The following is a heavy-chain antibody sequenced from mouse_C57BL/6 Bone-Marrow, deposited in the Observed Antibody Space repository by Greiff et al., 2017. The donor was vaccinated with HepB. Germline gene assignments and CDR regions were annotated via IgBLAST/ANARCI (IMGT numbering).Heavy chain of an antibody. V-gene: IGHV14-4*01. Sequence: EVQLQQSGAELVRPGASVKLSCTASGFNIKDDYMHWVKQRPEQGLEWIGWIDPENGDTEYASKFQGKATITADTSSNTAYLQLSSLTSEDTAVYYCTTWFITTVVATRNFDYWGQGTTLTVSS. CDR1: GFNIKDDY. J-gene: IGHJ2*01. CDR3: TTWFITTVVATRNFDY. CDR2: IDPENGDT. D-gene: IGHD1-1*01.